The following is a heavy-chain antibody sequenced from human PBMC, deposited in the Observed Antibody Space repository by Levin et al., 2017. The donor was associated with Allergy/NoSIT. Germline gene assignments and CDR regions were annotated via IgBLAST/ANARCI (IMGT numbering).Heavy chain of an antibody. Sequence: GESLKISCAASGFTFHSYPMTWVRQAPGKGLEWVSAISATAGSTYYEDSVKGRFTITRDNSKNTLHLQMNNLRAEDTAVYYCAREAGWGGWSDYWGQGTLVTVSS. CDR2: ISATAGST. D-gene: IGHD6-19*01. CDR1: GFTFHSYP. V-gene: IGHV3-23*01. J-gene: IGHJ4*02. CDR3: AREAGWGGWSDY.